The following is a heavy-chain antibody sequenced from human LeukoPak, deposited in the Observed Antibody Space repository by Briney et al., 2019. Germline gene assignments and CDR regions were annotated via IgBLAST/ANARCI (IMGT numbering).Heavy chain of an antibody. CDR2: IYYSGST. J-gene: IGHJ3*02. CDR1: GGSISSGGYS. CDR3: ARDGRYDCAFHI. Sequence: PSQTLSLTCAVSGGSISSGGYSWSWIRQPPGKGLEWIGYIYYSGSTYYNPSLKSRVTISVDTSKNQFSLKLSSVTAADTAVYYCARDGRYDCAFHIWGQRTMDTVSS. D-gene: IGHD1-26*01. V-gene: IGHV4-30-4*07.